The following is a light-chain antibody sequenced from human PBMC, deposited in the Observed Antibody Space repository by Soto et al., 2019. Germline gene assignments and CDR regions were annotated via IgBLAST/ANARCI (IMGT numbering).Light chain of an antibody. Sequence: IQMTQFPSSLSASVGDRVTITCRAGQTVIRYFNWYQQKPGRAPNLLIYAVSNLQSGVPSRFSGSGSGTEFTLTISALQPEEFATYYCQQNYSTLFTFGPGTKVEIK. CDR2: AVS. CDR3: QQNYSTLFT. CDR1: QTVIRY. V-gene: IGKV1-39*01. J-gene: IGKJ3*01.